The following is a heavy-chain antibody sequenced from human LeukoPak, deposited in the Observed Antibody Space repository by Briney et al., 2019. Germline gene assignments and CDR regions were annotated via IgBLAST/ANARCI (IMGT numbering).Heavy chain of an antibody. CDR3: TSWRIVGATREAQRSFDY. J-gene: IGHJ4*02. CDR1: GFTFSGSA. V-gene: IGHV3-73*01. Sequence: GGSLKLSCAASGFTFSGSAMHWVRQASGEGLEWVGRIRSKANSYATAYAASVKGRFTISRDDSKNTAYLQMNSLKTEDTAVYYCTSWRIVGATREAQRSFDYWGQGTLVTVSS. D-gene: IGHD1-26*01. CDR2: IRSKANSYAT.